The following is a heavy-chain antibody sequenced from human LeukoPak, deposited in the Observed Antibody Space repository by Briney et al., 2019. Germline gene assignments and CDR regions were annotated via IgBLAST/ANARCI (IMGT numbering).Heavy chain of an antibody. V-gene: IGHV4-39*07. CDR1: GGSISSSSYY. CDR3: GKTDIYFNPIDY. CDR2: IYYSGST. D-gene: IGHD3-9*01. J-gene: IGHJ4*02. Sequence: SVTLSLTCTVSGGSISSSSYYWGWIRQPPGKGLEWIGSIYYSGSTYYNPSLKSRVTISVDTSKNQFSLKLTSVTAADTAIYYCGKTDIYFNPIDYWGPGSLVTVSS.